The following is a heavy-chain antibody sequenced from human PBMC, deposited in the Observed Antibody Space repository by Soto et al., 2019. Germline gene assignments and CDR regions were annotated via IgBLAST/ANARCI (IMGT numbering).Heavy chain of an antibody. V-gene: IGHV1-3*05. CDR3: ATEGVDD. Sequence: QVQLVQSGAEERKPGASVKVSCKASGYTFSNYTMHWVRQAPGQSLEWMGWINGTNGNPVFSQQFQGGVTIARDTSASPAYMELRSLRPEDTAVYSGATEGVDDWGQGTLVTVSS. CDR2: INGTNGNP. J-gene: IGHJ4*02. CDR1: GYTFSNYT.